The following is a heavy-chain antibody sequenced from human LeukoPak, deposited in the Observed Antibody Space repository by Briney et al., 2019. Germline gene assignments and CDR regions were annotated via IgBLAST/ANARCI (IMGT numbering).Heavy chain of an antibody. CDR1: GGSISSYY. V-gene: IGHV4-59*01. CDR2: IYYSGST. J-gene: IGHJ5*02. D-gene: IGHD2-2*02. CDR3: ARCVPPAIGRFDP. Sequence: SETLSLTCTVSGGSISSYYWSWIRQPTGKGLEWIGYIYYSGSTNYNPSLKSRVPISVDTSKNQFSLELSSVTAADTAVYHCARCVPPAIGRFDPWGQGTLVTVSS.